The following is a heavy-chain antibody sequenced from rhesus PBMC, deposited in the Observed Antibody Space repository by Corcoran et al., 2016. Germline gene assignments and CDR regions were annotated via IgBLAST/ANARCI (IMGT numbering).Heavy chain of an antibody. V-gene: IGHV3-54*02. CDR1: GFTFSTCD. Sequence: EVQLVESGGGLVPPGWCLRRSCAASGFTFSTCDFLWVRQAPGKGLEWVAVISADGSKKYYADSVKDRFTISRDNSKNRVYLQMNNLKLEDMAVYYCTRFDYWGQGVLVTVSS. CDR3: TRFDY. CDR2: ISADGSKK. J-gene: IGHJ4*01.